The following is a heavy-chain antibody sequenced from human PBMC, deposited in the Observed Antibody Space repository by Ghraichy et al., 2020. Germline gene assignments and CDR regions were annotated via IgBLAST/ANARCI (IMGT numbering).Heavy chain of an antibody. V-gene: IGHV3-23*01. CDR3: AKAGQPDYYDSSGYYDY. Sequence: GGSLRLSCAASGFTFSSYAMSWVRQAPGKGLEWVSAISGSGGSTYYADSVKGRFTISRDNSKNTLYLQMNSLRAEDTAVYYCAKAGQPDYYDSSGYYDYWGQGTLVTVSS. CDR2: ISGSGGST. CDR1: GFTFSSYA. J-gene: IGHJ4*02. D-gene: IGHD3-22*01.